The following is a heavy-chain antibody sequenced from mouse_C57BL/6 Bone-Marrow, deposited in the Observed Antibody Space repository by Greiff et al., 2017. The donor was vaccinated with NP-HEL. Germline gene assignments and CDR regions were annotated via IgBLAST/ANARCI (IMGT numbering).Heavy chain of an antibody. V-gene: IGHV1-82*01. CDR3: ARQGITTVVADY. CDR1: GYAFSSSW. D-gene: IGHD1-1*01. CDR2: IYPGDGDT. J-gene: IGHJ2*01. Sequence: QVQLQQSGPELVKPGASVKISCKASGYAFSSSWMNWVKQRPGKGLEWIGRIYPGDGDTNYNGKFKGKATLTADKSSSTAYVQLSSLTSEDSAVYFCARQGITTVVADYWGQGTTLTVSS.